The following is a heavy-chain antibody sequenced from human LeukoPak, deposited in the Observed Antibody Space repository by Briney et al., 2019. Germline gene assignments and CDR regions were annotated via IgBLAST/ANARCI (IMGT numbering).Heavy chain of an antibody. J-gene: IGHJ5*01. D-gene: IGHD3-22*01. CDR1: GGSISSYY. CDR2: IYYSGST. V-gene: IGHV4-59*01. CDR3: ARSRGYSPKYYYDSSGYYYWFDS. Sequence: SETLSLTCTVSGGSISSYYWSWIRQPPGKGLEWIGYIYYSGSTNYNPPLKSRVTISVDTSKNQFSLKLSSVTAADTAVYYCARSRGYSPKYYYDSSGYYYWFDSWGQGTLVTVSS.